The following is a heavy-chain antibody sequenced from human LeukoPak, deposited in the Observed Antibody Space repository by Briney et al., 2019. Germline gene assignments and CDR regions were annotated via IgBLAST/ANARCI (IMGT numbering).Heavy chain of an antibody. Sequence: PGGTLRLSCAASGFTFSSYAMSWVRQAPGKGLEWVGFIRSKAYGGTTEYAASVKGRFTISRDDSNSIAYLQMNSLKTEDTAVYYCTRDQTPYNWGQGNMVTVSS. V-gene: IGHV3-49*04. CDR2: IRSKAYGGTT. CDR1: GFTFSSYA. CDR3: TRDQTPYN. J-gene: IGHJ4*02. D-gene: IGHD2-15*01.